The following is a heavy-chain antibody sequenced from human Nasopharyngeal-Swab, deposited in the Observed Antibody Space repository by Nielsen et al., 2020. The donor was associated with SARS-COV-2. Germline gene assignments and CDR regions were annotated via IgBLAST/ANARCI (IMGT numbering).Heavy chain of an antibody. CDR2: IIPIFGTA. Sequence: WVRQAPGQGLEWMGGIIPIFGTANYAQKFQGRVTITADGSTSTAYMELSSLRSEDTAVYYCARGGITIFGVVSNLDYWGQGTLVTVS. CDR3: ARGGITIFGVVSNLDY. V-gene: IGHV1-69*01. D-gene: IGHD3-3*01. J-gene: IGHJ4*02.